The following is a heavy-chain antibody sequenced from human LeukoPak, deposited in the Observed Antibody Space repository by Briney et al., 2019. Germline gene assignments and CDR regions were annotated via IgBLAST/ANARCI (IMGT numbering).Heavy chain of an antibody. CDR1: GYSFTSYW. CDR2: IYPGDSDT. CDR3: ARREVYYYDSSGYWDYFDY. V-gene: IGHV5-51*01. D-gene: IGHD3-22*01. J-gene: IGHJ4*02. Sequence: GESLKVSCKGSGYSFTSYWIGWVRQMPGKGLEWMGIIYPGDSDTRYSPSFQGQVTISADKSISTAYLQWSSLKASDTAMYYCARREVYYYDSSGYWDYFDYWGQGTLVTVSS.